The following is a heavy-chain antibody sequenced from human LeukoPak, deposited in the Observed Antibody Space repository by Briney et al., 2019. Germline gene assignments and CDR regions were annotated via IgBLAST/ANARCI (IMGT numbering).Heavy chain of an antibody. D-gene: IGHD3-10*01. CDR2: IYSGGDT. J-gene: IGHJ3*02. Sequence: GGSLRLSCTASGFIVSSNYMSWVRQAPGKGLEWVSVIYSGGDTYYADSVKGRFTISRDNSKNTVYLQMNSLRAEDTAVYYCARDLYYGSGSYFYRAFDIWGQGTMVTVSS. CDR1: GFIVSSNY. V-gene: IGHV3-53*01. CDR3: ARDLYYGSGSYFYRAFDI.